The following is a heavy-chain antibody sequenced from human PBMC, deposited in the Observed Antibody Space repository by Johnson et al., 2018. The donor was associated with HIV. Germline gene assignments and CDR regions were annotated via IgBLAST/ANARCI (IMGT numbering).Heavy chain of an antibody. D-gene: IGHD6-13*01. V-gene: IGHV3-30*18. CDR3: AKVIAAAGYDAFDI. CDR1: GFTFSSYG. J-gene: IGHJ3*02. CDR2: ISSDGSNK. Sequence: VQLVESGGGVVQPGRSLRLSCAASGFTFSSYGMHWVRQAPGKGLEWVAVISSDGSNKYYADSVTGRFTISRDNSKNTLYLQMTSLRAEDTAVYYCAKVIAAAGYDAFDIWGQGTMVTVSS.